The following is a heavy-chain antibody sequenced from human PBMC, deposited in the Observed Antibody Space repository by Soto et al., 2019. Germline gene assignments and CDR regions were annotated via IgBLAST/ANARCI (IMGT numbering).Heavy chain of an antibody. CDR3: ARFATQIKYNWFDP. V-gene: IGHV5-10-1*01. Sequence: GESLKISGKGSGYSFTSYCISWVLQMPGKGLEWMGRIDPSDSYTNYSPSFQGHVTISADKSISTAYLQWSSLKASDTAMYYCARFATQIKYNWFDPWGQGTLVTVSS. CDR2: IDPSDSYT. J-gene: IGHJ5*02. CDR1: GYSFTSYC.